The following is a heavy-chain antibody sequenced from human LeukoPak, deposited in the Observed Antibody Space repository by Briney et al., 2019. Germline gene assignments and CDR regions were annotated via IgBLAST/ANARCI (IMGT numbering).Heavy chain of an antibody. CDR3: ARADCSSISCLNAFDI. D-gene: IGHD2-2*01. J-gene: IGHJ3*02. Sequence: GAPVKVSCKASGYTFTGYYMHWMRQAPGQGLEWMGRINPNSGGTNSAQKFQVRVTMTRDTSISTAYMELSRLRSDDTAVYYCARADCSSISCLNAFDIWGQGTMVTVSS. CDR1: GYTFTGYY. V-gene: IGHV1-2*06. CDR2: INPNSGGT.